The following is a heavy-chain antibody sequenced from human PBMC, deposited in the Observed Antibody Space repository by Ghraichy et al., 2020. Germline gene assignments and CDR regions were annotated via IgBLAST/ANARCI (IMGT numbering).Heavy chain of an antibody. Sequence: SETLSLTCTVSGGSVSGHYWTWIRQPPGKGLQYVGYIYSSGSTNYNPSLNSRVTISIDTSNNQFSLNLNSVTSADTAVYYCARYLGRGDNRWNFDSWGQGTLVTVSS. V-gene: IGHV4-59*02. D-gene: IGHD4-17*01. J-gene: IGHJ4*02. CDR1: GGSVSGHY. CDR2: IYSSGST. CDR3: ARYLGRGDNRWNFDS.